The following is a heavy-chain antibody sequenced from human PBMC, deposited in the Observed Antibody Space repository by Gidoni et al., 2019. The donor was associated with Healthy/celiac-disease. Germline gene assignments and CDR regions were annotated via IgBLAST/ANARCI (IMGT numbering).Heavy chain of an antibody. Sequence: EVQLVESGGGLVQPGRSLRLSCAASGFPFDDYAMHWVRQAPGKGLEWVSGISWNSGSIGYADSVKGRFTISRDNAKNSLYLQMNSLRAEDTAWYYCAKERAVAGTFDYWGQGTLVTVSS. CDR2: ISWNSGSI. V-gene: IGHV3-9*01. CDR1: GFPFDDYA. D-gene: IGHD6-19*01. CDR3: AKERAVAGTFDY. J-gene: IGHJ4*02.